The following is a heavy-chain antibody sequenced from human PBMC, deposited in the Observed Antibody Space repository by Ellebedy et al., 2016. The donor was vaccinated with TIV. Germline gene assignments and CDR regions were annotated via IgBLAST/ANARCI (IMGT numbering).Heavy chain of an antibody. Sequence: GGSLRLSXAASGFTFRSYAMHWVRQAPGKGLEWVAVISYDENNKHYADSVKGRFTISRDNSKNTLYLQMNSLRGEDTAVYYCAAAAGAGDDAFDIWGQGTMVTVSS. J-gene: IGHJ3*02. CDR3: AAAAGAGDDAFDI. CDR2: ISYDENNK. CDR1: GFTFRSYA. D-gene: IGHD6-13*01. V-gene: IGHV3-30-3*01.